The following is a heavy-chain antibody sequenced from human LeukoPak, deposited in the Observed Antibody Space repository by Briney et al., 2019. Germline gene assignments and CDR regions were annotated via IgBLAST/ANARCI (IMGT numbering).Heavy chain of an antibody. CDR1: GGSFSGYY. CDR3: ARGLGNYYDSSGYQY. Sequence: KTSETLSLTCAVYGGSFSGYYWSWIRQPAGKGLEWIGRIYTSGSTNYNPSLKSRVTMSVDTSKNQFSLKLSSVTAADTAVYYCARGLGNYYDSSGYQYWGQGTLVTVSS. V-gene: IGHV4-59*10. D-gene: IGHD3-22*01. J-gene: IGHJ4*02. CDR2: IYTSGST.